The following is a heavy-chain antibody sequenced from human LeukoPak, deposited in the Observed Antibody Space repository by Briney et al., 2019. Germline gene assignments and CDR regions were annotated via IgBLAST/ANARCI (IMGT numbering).Heavy chain of an antibody. CDR1: GFTFSSYA. CDR3: AKRSCSGGSCYSYYFDY. J-gene: IGHJ4*02. V-gene: IGHV3-23*01. Sequence: PGGSLRLSCAASGFTFSSYAMSWVRQAPGKGLGWVSAISGSGGSTYYADSVKGRFTISRDNSKNTLYLQMNSLRAEDTAVYYCAKRSCSGGSCYSYYFDYWGQGTLVTVSS. CDR2: ISGSGGST. D-gene: IGHD2-15*01.